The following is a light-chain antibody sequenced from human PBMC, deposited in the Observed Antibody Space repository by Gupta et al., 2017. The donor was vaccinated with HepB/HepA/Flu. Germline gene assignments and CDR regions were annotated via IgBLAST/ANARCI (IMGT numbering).Light chain of an antibody. CDR2: EVN. CDR3: LSYTSSSTFV. CDR1: SSDFGSYNR. Sequence: QSALTQPPSVSGSPGQSVTISCTGTSSDFGSYNRVSWYQQPPGTAPKLIIYEVNKRPSGVPRRFSGSKAGNTASLTISVLQAEDEADYYCLSYTSSSTFVFGGGTKLTVL. V-gene: IGLV2-18*02. J-gene: IGLJ2*01.